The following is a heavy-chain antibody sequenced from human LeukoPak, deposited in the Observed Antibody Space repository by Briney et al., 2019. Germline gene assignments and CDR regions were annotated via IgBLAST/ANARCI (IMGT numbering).Heavy chain of an antibody. Sequence: SETLSLTCTVSGYSISSGYYWGWIRQPPGKGLEWIGSIYHSGSTYYNPSLKSRVTISVDTSKNQFSLKLSSVTAADTAVYYCARGHNWNYGYYYYYYMDVWGKGTTVTVSS. CDR3: ARGHNWNYGYYYYYYMDV. CDR1: GYSISSGYY. V-gene: IGHV4-38-2*02. D-gene: IGHD1-7*01. J-gene: IGHJ6*03. CDR2: IYHSGST.